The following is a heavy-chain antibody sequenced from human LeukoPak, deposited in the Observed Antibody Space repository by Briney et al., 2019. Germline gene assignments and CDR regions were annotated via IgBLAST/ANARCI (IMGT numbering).Heavy chain of an antibody. CDR3: ARGTSAAARAPYDH. V-gene: IGHV3-64*01. CDR1: GFTFISYA. CDR2: MSNNGGSI. D-gene: IGHD6-13*01. J-gene: IGHJ4*02. Sequence: GGSLRLSCAASGFTFISYAMHWVRQAPGKGLEYVSGMSNNGGSIYYANSVKGRFTISRDNSKNTVYLQMGSLRTEDMAVYYCARGTSAAARAPYDHWGQGTLVTVSS.